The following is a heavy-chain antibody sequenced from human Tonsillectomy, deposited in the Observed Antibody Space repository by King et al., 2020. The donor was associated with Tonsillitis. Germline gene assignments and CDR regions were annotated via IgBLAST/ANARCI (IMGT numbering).Heavy chain of an antibody. J-gene: IGHJ4*02. D-gene: IGHD5-12*01. V-gene: IGHV3-23*04. CDR2: ISTIDGRT. Sequence: VQLVESGGGLVQPGGSLRLSCAASGFTFTSYAMNWVRQAPGKGLEWVSTISTIDGRTFYADSVRGRFTISRDTSKNMLFLQMRSLRAEDTAIYYCPKDLLGGGYVNFDYWGQGSLVTVSS. CDR3: PKDLLGGGYVNFDY. CDR1: GFTFTSYA.